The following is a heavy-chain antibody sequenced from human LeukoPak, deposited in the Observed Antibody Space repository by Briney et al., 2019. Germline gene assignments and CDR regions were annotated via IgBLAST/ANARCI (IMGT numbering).Heavy chain of an antibody. D-gene: IGHD6-19*01. Sequence: GGPLRLSCAASGFTFDDYAMHWVRQAPGKGLEWVSGISWNSGSIGYADSVKGRFTISRDNAKNSLYLQMNSLRAEDTAVYYCARDSSGGALFDYWGQGTLVTVSS. CDR2: ISWNSGSI. V-gene: IGHV3-9*01. CDR3: ARDSSGGALFDY. J-gene: IGHJ4*02. CDR1: GFTFDDYA.